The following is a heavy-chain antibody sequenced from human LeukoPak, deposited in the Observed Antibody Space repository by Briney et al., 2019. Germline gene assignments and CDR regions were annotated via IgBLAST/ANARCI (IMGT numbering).Heavy chain of an antibody. J-gene: IGHJ4*02. V-gene: IGHV1-8*01. Sequence: ASVKLSCKASGYTFTSYDINWVRQATGQGLEWMGWMNPNSGNTGYAQKFQGRVTMTRNTSISTAYMELSSLRSEDTAVYYCARGLLWFGELFSPHDYWGQGTLVTVSS. CDR1: GYTFTSYD. CDR3: ARGLLWFGELFSPHDY. D-gene: IGHD3-10*01. CDR2: MNPNSGNT.